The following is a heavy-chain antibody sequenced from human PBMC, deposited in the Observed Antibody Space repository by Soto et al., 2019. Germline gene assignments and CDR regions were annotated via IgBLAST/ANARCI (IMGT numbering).Heavy chain of an antibody. CDR2: ISPYDDNT. CDR3: ARGGYYDIFWCKLNHYGLDK. CDR1: GYTFIKYG. J-gene: IGHJ6*02. D-gene: IGHD3-9*01. V-gene: IGHV1-18*01. Sequence: ASVKVSCKASGYTFIKYGIAWVRQAPGQGLEWMGWISPYDDNTIYAQRFQGRVSMTADRSTRTVYLDLRSLKSNDTAVYYCARGGYYDIFWCKLNHYGLDKWGQGTSVPVSS.